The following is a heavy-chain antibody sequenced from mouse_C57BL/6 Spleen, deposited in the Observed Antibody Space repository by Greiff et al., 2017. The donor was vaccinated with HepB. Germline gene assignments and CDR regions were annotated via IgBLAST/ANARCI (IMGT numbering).Heavy chain of an antibody. D-gene: IGHD2-3*01. J-gene: IGHJ2*01. CDR3: ARSGDGYYVGYFDY. CDR1: GYTFTSYW. V-gene: IGHV1-59*01. CDR2: IDPSDSYT. Sequence: QVQLQQPGAELVRPGTSVKLSCKASGYTFTSYWMHWVKQRPGQGLEWIGVIDPSDSYTNYNQKFKGKATLTVDTSSSTAYMQLRSLTSEDSAVYYCARSGDGYYVGYFDYWGQGTTLTVSS.